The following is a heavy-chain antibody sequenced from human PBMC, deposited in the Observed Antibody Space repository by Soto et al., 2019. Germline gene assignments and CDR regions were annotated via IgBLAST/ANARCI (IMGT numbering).Heavy chain of an antibody. CDR2: IYLNDDK. CDR1: GFSLSTRGVG. J-gene: IGHJ3*02. V-gene: IGHV2-5*01. CDR3: AHSHYNYDSSGFYAYDI. D-gene: IGHD3-22*01. Sequence: QITLKESGPTLVKPTQTLTLTCTFSGFSLSTRGVGVGWIRQPPGKALEWLALIYLNDDKHFRPYLNSRLTIPKDTSKNQVVLTLTNMDPVDKATYYCAHSHYNYDSSGFYAYDIWGPGTMVTVSS.